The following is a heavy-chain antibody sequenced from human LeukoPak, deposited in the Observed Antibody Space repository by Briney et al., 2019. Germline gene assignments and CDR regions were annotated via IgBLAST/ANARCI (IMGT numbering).Heavy chain of an antibody. CDR3: ARGGNYYGSGSPDY. CDR2: IWYDGSNK. D-gene: IGHD3-10*01. Sequence: GRSLRLSCAASRFSFNDYAMHWVRQAPGKGLEWVAVIWYDGSNKYYADSVKGRFTISRDNSKNTLYPQMNSLRVEDTAVYYCARGGNYYGSGSPDYWGQGTLVTVSS. V-gene: IGHV3-33*08. J-gene: IGHJ4*02. CDR1: RFSFNDYA.